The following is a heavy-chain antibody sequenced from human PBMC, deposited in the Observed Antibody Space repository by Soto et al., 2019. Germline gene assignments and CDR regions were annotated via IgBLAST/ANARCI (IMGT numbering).Heavy chain of an antibody. V-gene: IGHV4-59*01. J-gene: IGHJ5*02. CDR3: ARLSRPMVRGVSRRSVGWLDP. CDR1: GGSISSYY. D-gene: IGHD3-10*01. CDR2: IYYSGST. Sequence: PSETLSLTCAVYGGSISSYYWSWIRQPPGKGLEWIGYIYYSGSTNYNPSLKSRVTISVDPSKNQFSLKLSSVTAADTAVYYCARLSRPMVRGVSRRSVGWLDPWGQGTLVTVSS.